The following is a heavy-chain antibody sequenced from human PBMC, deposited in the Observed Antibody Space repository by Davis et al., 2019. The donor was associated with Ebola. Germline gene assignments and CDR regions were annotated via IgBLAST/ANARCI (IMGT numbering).Heavy chain of an antibody. V-gene: IGHV4-39*07. J-gene: IGHJ4*02. CDR1: GGSISSSSYY. CDR3: ARGLSVTTIDY. D-gene: IGHD4-17*01. Sequence: MPSETLSLTCTVSGGSISSSSYYWGWIRQPPGKGLEWIGSIYYSGSTYYNPSLKSRVTISVDTSKNQFSLKLSSVTAADTAVYYCARGLSVTTIDYWGQGTPVTVSS. CDR2: IYYSGST.